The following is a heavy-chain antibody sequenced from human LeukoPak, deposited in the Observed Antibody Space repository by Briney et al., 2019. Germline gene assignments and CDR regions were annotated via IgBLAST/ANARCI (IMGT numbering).Heavy chain of an antibody. CDR2: IGPSDPEP. CDR3: ARHALGGSGWYYFDY. CDR1: GYRFTNYW. V-gene: IGHV5-10-1*01. Sequence: GESLKISCKASGYRFTNYWISWVRQMPGKGLEWMGRIGPSDPEPAYSPSFQGHVTISADKSVNTAYLQWSRLTASDTAIFYCARHALGGSGWYYFDYWGQGTLVTVSS. D-gene: IGHD6-19*01. J-gene: IGHJ4*02.